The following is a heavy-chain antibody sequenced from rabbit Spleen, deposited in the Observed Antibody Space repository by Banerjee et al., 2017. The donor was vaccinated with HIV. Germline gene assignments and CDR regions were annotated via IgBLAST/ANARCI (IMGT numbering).Heavy chain of an antibody. J-gene: IGHJ4*01. CDR3: AREGWIDFNYPLGYFVL. CDR1: AFSFSRGYD. CDR2: IYVIDSDGST. V-gene: IGHV1S40*01. Sequence: QSLEESGGDLVKPGASLTLTCKASAFSFSRGYDMCWVRQAPGKGLEWIACIYVIDSDGSTFYASWAKGRFTISTTSSTTVTLQMTSLTAADTATYFCAREGWIDFNYPLGYFVLWGPGTLVTVS. D-gene: IGHD7-1*01.